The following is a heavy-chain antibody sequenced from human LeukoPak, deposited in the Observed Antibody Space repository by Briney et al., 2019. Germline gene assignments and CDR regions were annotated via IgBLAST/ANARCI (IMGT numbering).Heavy chain of an antibody. CDR3: ARDSRTTSYYYARDV. Sequence: GGSLRLSCAAPGFTFSIYIMHWVRQAPGRGLEYVSPISSNGGGTYYANSVKGRFTISRDNTKNTLYLQKCSLRDEDIAVYNCARDSRTTSYYYARDVWGQRETFTFSS. V-gene: IGHV3-64*01. CDR1: GFTFSIYI. D-gene: IGHD2-2*01. CDR2: ISSNGGGT. J-gene: IGHJ6*02.